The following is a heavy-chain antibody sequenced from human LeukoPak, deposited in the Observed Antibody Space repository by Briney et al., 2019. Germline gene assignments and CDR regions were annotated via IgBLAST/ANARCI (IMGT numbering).Heavy chain of an antibody. CDR3: ARAHSIASYYYGVDV. CDR1: GGSISSSYSY. CDR2: IYYSGNT. V-gene: IGHV4-39*07. J-gene: IGHJ6*02. Sequence: SETLSLTCTVSGGSISSSYSYWGWIRQPPGKGLEWIGNIYYSGNTYYSPSLTSRVTLSVDTSENQFSLKLSSVTAADTAVYYCARAHSIASYYYGVDVWGQGTTVTVFS. D-gene: IGHD2/OR15-2a*01.